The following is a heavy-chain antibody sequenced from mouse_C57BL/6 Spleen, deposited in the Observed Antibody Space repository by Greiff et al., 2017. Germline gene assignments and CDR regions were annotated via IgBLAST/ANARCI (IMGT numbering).Heavy chain of an antibody. CDR1: GYAFSSSW. CDR2: IYPGHGDT. J-gene: IGHJ2*01. Sequence: VQLQQSGPELVKPGASVKISCKASGYAFSSSWMNWVKQRPGKGLEWIGRIYPGHGDTNYNGNVKGKATLTAAKSSSTAYMQRISLTSEDAAVYFCAREGDYFDYWGQGTTRTVSA. CDR3: AREGDYFDY. V-gene: IGHV1-82*01.